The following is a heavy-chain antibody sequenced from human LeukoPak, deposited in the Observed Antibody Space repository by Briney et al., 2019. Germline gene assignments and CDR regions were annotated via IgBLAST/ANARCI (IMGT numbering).Heavy chain of an antibody. CDR1: GFTFNNAW. CDR3: TTQGTTYYDTLTGYYFQTPNDY. V-gene: IGHV3-15*01. CDR2: IKSKTDDGTT. D-gene: IGHD3-9*01. J-gene: IGHJ4*02. Sequence: PGGSLRLSCTASGFTFNNAWMHWVRQAPGKGLEWVGHIKSKTDDGTTDYAAPVKGRFTISRDDSKNTLYLQMNSLKTEDTAVYYCTTQGTTYYDTLTGYYFQTPNDYWGQGTLVTVSS.